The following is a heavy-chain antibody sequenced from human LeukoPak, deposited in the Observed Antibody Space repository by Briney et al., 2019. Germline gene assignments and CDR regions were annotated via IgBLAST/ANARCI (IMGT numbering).Heavy chain of an antibody. Sequence: GGSLRLSCAASGFNFSSYAMSWVRQAPGKGLEWVSAISGSGGSTYYADSVKGRFTISRDNAKNSLYLEMNSLRVEDTALYFCAKDVAEGGGSSLYYNGMDVWGQGTTVTVSS. V-gene: IGHV3-23*01. CDR2: ISGSGGST. J-gene: IGHJ6*02. CDR3: AKDVAEGGGSSLYYNGMDV. D-gene: IGHD2-15*01. CDR1: GFNFSSYA.